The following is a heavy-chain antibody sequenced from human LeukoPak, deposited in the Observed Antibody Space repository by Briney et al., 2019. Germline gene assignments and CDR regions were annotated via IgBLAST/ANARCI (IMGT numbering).Heavy chain of an antibody. D-gene: IGHD2-2*02. CDR2: IIPIFGTA. J-gene: IGHJ6*03. Sequence: AASVKVSCKASGGTFSSYAISWVRQAPGQGLEWMGGIIPIFGTANYAQKFQGRVTITADESTSTAYMELSSLRSGDTAVYYCARVRDCSSTSCYTYYYYMDVWGKGTTVTISS. V-gene: IGHV1-69*13. CDR1: GGTFSSYA. CDR3: ARVRDCSSTSCYTYYYYMDV.